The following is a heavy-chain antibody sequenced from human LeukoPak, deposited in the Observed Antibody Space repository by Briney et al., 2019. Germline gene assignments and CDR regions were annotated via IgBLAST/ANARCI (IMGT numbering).Heavy chain of an antibody. J-gene: IGHJ5*02. CDR1: GFTFSSYA. D-gene: IGHD6-19*01. V-gene: IGHV3-23*01. Sequence: GGSLRLSCAASGFTFSSYAMSWVRQAPGKGLKWVSSIDASGGSTYYADSVKGRFTISRDNSKNMLFLQMSSLRAEDTAVYYCAKGSGSGWYGWFAPWGQGTLVTVSS. CDR2: IDASGGST. CDR3: AKGSGSGWYGWFAP.